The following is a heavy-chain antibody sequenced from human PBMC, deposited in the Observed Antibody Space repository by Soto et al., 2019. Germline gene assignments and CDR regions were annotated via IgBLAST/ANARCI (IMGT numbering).Heavy chain of an antibody. D-gene: IGHD5-18*01. J-gene: IGHJ4*02. CDR2: ISWNSGSI. CDR1: GFTFDDYA. Sequence: EVQLVESGGGLVQPGRSLRLSCAASGFTFDDYAMHWVRQAPGKGLEWVSRISWNSGSIGYADSVKGRFTISRDNAKNSLYLQMNSLRDEDTALYSCAKAVGSYGNFDYWGQGTLVTVSS. V-gene: IGHV3-9*01. CDR3: AKAVGSYGNFDY.